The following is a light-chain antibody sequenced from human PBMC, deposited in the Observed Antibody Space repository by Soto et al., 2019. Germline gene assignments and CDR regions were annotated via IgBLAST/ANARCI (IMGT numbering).Light chain of an antibody. CDR3: ASWDDSLNVWNWV. Sequence: QSVLTQPPSASGTPGQKVTISCSGSSSNIESYSVNWYQQLPGTAPKLLIFTNDQRPSGVPDRFSASKSGTSASLAISGLQSEDEGDYDCASWDDSLNVWNWVFGGGTKLTVL. CDR1: SSNIESYS. J-gene: IGLJ3*02. V-gene: IGLV1-44*01. CDR2: TND.